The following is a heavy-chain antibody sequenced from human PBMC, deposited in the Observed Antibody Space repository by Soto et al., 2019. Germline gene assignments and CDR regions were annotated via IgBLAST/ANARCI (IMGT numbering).Heavy chain of an antibody. CDR1: GGAFSGYH. J-gene: IGHJ6*02. V-gene: IGHV4-34*01. Sequence: PSETLSLTCGVYGGAFSGYHWSWIRQAPGKGPEWIGEINQSGSTNYSPSLKSRVTMSVDTSKKQFSLKLNSVTAADTALYYCATRDSYYGMDFWGQGTTVTVSS. CDR3: ATRDSYYGMDF. CDR2: INQSGST.